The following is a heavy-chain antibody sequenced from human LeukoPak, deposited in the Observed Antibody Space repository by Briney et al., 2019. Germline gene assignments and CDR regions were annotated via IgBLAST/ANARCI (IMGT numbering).Heavy chain of an antibody. CDR3: ARLEKDILTGSYYFDY. V-gene: IGHV4-59*08. D-gene: IGHD3-9*01. J-gene: IGHJ4*02. CDR1: GGSITSYY. Sequence: SETLSLTCTVSGGSITSYYWTWIRQPPGKGLEWIGYIYYTGSTNYNPSLKSRVTMSVDTSKNQFSLKLSSVTAADTAVYYCARLEKDILTGSYYFDYWGQGTLVTVSS. CDR2: IYYTGST.